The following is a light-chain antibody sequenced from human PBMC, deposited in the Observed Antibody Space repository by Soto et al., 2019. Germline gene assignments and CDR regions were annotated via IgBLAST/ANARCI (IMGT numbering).Light chain of an antibody. J-gene: IGKJ1*01. CDR3: QQYGSSPTT. CDR2: AAS. CDR1: QSVSSSY. V-gene: IGKV3-20*01. Sequence: TQSQGTLALSPGERATLSCRASQSVSSSYLAWYQQKPGQSPRPLIYAASRRATGIPVRLSGSGSGTDFTLTISRLEPEDFAVYYCQQYGSSPTTFGKGTKV.